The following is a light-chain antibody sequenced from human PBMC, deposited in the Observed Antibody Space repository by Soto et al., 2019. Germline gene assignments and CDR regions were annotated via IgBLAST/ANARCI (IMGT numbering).Light chain of an antibody. V-gene: IGLV1-44*01. J-gene: IGLJ1*01. CDR3: AAWDDSLNGYV. Sequence: QSVLTQAPSGSVTPGQRGSIFCSGSSSNIGSNTVNWYQQLPGTAPKLLIYSNNQRPSGVPDRFSGSKSGTSASLAISGLQSEDEADYYCAAWDDSLNGYVFGTGTKVTVL. CDR1: SSNIGSNT. CDR2: SNN.